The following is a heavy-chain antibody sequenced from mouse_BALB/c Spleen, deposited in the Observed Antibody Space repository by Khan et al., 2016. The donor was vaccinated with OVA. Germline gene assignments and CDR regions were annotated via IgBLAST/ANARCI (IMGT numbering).Heavy chain of an antibody. CDR1: GYTFTNYG. V-gene: IGHV9-1*02. CDR2: INTYTGEP. J-gene: IGHJ1*01. D-gene: IGHD6-2*01. CDR3: ARISSYWYSDV. Sequence: IQLVQSEPELKKPGETVKISCKASGYTFTNYGMNWVKQAPGKGLKWMGWINTYTGEPTYADDFKGRFVFSLETSASTAYLQISNLKNEDMTTYFCARISSYWYSDVWGAGTTVTVSS.